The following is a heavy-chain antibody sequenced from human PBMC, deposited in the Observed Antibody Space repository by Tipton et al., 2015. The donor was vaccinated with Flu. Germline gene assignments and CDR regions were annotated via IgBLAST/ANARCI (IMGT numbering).Heavy chain of an antibody. D-gene: IGHD2-15*01. Sequence: SLRLSCAASGFTFSRKWMSWIRQAPGKGLEWVANINYDEIEVYYVDSVKGRFTISRDNARNSLYLHMNGLRADDTAVYYCATRDCSGGCCYFDYWGQGTLVTVSS. V-gene: IGHV3-7*01. CDR3: ATRDCSGGCCYFDY. CDR2: INYDEIEV. CDR1: GFTFSRKW. J-gene: IGHJ4*02.